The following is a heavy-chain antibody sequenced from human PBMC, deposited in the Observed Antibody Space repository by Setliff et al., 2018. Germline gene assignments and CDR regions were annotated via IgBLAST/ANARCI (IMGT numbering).Heavy chain of an antibody. CDR1: GYTFTGYY. CDR2: INPNSGGT. CDR3: ARDRDSSGYPYYYDY. D-gene: IGHD3-22*01. V-gene: IGHV1-2*04. Sequence: ASVKVSCKASGYTFTGYYMHWVRQAPGQGLEWMGWINPNSGGTNYAQKFQGWVTMTRDTSISTAYMELSRLRSDDTAVYYCARDRDSSGYPYYYDYWGQGTLVTVSS. J-gene: IGHJ4*02.